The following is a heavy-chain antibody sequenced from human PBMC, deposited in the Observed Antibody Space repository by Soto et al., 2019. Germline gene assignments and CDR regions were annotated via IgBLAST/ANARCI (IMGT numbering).Heavy chain of an antibody. J-gene: IGHJ4*02. CDR2: INHSGST. Sequence: SETLSLTCAVYGGSFSGYYWSWIRQPPGKGLEWIGEINHSGSTNYNPSLKSRVTISVDTSKNQFSLKLSSVTAADTAVYYCARVPIRYSGYDSFDYWGQGTLVTVS. V-gene: IGHV4-34*01. CDR3: ARVPIRYSGYDSFDY. CDR1: GGSFSGYY. D-gene: IGHD5-12*01.